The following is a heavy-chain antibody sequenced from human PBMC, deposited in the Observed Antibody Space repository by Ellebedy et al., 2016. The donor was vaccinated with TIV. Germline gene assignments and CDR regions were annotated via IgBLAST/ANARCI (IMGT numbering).Heavy chain of an antibody. V-gene: IGHV3-9*01. CDR3: IKGRGFHYATLGHDLFDI. J-gene: IGHJ3*02. CDR1: GFTFDDYA. D-gene: IGHD2-2*01. Sequence: SLKISCAASGFTFDDYAMHWVRQTPGKGLEWVSGILWNSATIGYADSVKGRFTISRDKAKNSLYLQMNSLRPEDTALYFCIKGRGFHYATLGHDLFDIWGQGTMVTISS. CDR2: ILWNSATI.